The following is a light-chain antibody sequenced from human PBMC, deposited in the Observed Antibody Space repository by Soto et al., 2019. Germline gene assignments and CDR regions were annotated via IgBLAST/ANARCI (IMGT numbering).Light chain of an antibody. Sequence: EIVLTQSPGTLSLSPGERATLSCRTSQSVNSNFLAWYQQKPGQAPRLLVYGSSTRAAGVPDRFSGSGSGPDFTLTISRMEPDDFAVYYCQQYGHSPLLYTLGQGTKLVVK. V-gene: IGKV3-20*01. CDR3: QQYGHSPLLYT. CDR1: QSVNSNF. CDR2: GSS. J-gene: IGKJ2*01.